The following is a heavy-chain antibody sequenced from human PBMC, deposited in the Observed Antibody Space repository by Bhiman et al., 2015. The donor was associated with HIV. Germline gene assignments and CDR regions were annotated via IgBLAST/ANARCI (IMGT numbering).Heavy chain of an antibody. CDR3: ARGYTYGHGRHGFDY. Sequence: EVQLVESGGVVVQPGGSLRLSCAASGFTFDDYTMNWVRQAPGKGLEWVSLISSTSTNIFYADSVKGRFTISRDNAKNSLYLQMNSLRAEDTAVYYCARGYTYGHGRHGFDYWGQGILVTVSS. D-gene: IGHD5-18*01. J-gene: IGHJ4*02. CDR1: GFTFDDYT. CDR2: ISSTSTNI. V-gene: IGHV3-21*01.